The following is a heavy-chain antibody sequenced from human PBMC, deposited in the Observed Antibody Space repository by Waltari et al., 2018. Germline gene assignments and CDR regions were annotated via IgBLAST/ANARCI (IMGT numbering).Heavy chain of an antibody. V-gene: IGHV4-39*02. Sequence: QLQLQESGPGLVKPSETLSLTCTVSGGSISSSSYYWGWIRQPPGKGLEWIGSIYYSGRTYYNPSLKSRVTISVDTSKNQFSLKLSSVTAADTAVYYCARDLDDAFDIWGQGTMVTVSS. J-gene: IGHJ3*02. CDR2: IYYSGRT. CDR3: ARDLDDAFDI. CDR1: GGSISSSSYY.